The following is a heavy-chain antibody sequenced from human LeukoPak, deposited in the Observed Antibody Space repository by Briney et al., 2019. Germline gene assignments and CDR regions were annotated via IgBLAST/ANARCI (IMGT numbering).Heavy chain of an antibody. CDR3: ARQKYSSSWIYY. Sequence: SETLSLTCTVSGGSISSSSYYWGWIRQPPGKGPEWIGSIYYSGSTYYNPSLKSRVTISVDTSKNQFSLKLSSVTAADTAVYYCARQKYSSSWIYYWGQGTLVTVSS. CDR2: IYYSGST. V-gene: IGHV4-39*01. CDR1: GGSISSSSYY. J-gene: IGHJ4*02. D-gene: IGHD6-13*01.